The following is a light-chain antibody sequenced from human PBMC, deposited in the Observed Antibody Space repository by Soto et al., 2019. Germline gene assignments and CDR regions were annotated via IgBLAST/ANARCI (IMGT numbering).Light chain of an antibody. CDR2: SAS. Sequence: EIVLTQSPGTLSLSPGERATLSCRASQSVSSTYLAWYQHKPDQAPRLLIYSASRRASGIPDRFSGSGSETDFTLTINRLEPEDFAEYYCQQYSGPGMYTFGQGTKLEIK. CDR1: QSVSSTY. V-gene: IGKV3-20*01. J-gene: IGKJ2*01. CDR3: QQYSGPGMYT.